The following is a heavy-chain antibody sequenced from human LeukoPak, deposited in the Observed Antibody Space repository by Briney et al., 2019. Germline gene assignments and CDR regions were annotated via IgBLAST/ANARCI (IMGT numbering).Heavy chain of an antibody. V-gene: IGHV1-18*01. J-gene: IGHJ6*02. D-gene: IGHD5-18*01. CDR3: ARGYSYGSDYYYGMDV. Sequence: GASVTVSCKASGYTFTSYAISWVRQAPGQGLEWMGWISGYNGKTKYAQKVQGRVTMTTDTSTSTAYMELRSLRSDDTAVYYCARGYSYGSDYYYGMDVWGQGTTVTVSS. CDR2: ISGYNGKT. CDR1: GYTFTSYA.